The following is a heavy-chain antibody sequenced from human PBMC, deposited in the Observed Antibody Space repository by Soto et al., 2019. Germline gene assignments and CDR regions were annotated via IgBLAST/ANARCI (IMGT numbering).Heavy chain of an antibody. CDR2: ISGSGGST. CDR3: AKSDSFSTLTTVTPLY. CDR1: GFTFSSYA. J-gene: IGHJ4*02. Sequence: GGSLRLSCAASGFTFSSYAMSWVRQAPGKGLEWVSAISGSGGSTYYADSVKGRFTITRDNSKNTLYQQMNSLIAEDTAVYYSAKSDSFSTLTTVTPLYWGQGTLVAVFS. D-gene: IGHD4-4*01. V-gene: IGHV3-23*01.